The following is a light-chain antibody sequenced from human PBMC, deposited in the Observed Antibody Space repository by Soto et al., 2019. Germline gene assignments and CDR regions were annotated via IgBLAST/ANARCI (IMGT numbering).Light chain of an antibody. CDR3: STWDDRLTGWV. CDR2: SDN. J-gene: IGLJ3*02. CDR1: RSNIQSNT. V-gene: IGLV1-44*01. Sequence: QSVLTQPPSASGTPGQRGIISCSGSRSNIQSNTVNWYQQLPGTAPKLLIHSDNMRPSGVPDRFSVSKSGTSASLAISGLQSEDEADYYCSTWDDRLTGWVFGGGTKLTGL.